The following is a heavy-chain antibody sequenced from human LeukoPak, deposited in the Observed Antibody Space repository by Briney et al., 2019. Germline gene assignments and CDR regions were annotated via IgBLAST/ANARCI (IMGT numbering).Heavy chain of an antibody. V-gene: IGHV3-9*01. J-gene: IGHJ4*02. CDR1: GFTFDDYA. CDR3: AKVETSGGANCYALDY. D-gene: IGHD2-2*01. Sequence: GGSLRPSCAASGFTFDDYAMHWVRHAPGKGLEWVSGISWNSGSIGYADSVKGRFTISRDDSQNTLYLQMNSLSAEDTAVYYCAKVETSGGANCYALDYWGQGTLVTVSS. CDR2: ISWNSGSI.